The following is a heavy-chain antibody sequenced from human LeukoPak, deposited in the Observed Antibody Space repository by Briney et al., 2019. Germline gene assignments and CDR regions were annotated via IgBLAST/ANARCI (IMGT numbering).Heavy chain of an antibody. D-gene: IGHD1-26*01. CDR3: AKGIQWELPLEY. CDR1: GFTFRNYA. J-gene: IGHJ4*02. CDR2: ISGRGDKT. V-gene: IGHV3-23*01. Sequence: PGGSLRLSCAASGFTFRNYAMSWVRQAPGKGLEWVSVISGRGDKTYYAGSAKGRFTISRDNSKNTLYLPMNSLRDVDTAIYYCAKGIQWELPLEYWGQGTLVTVSS.